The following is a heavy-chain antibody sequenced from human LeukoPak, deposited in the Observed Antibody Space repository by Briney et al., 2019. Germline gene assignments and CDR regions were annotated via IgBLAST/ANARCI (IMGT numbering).Heavy chain of an antibody. CDR2: MNPNSGNT. CDR1: GYTFTSYD. D-gene: IGHD3-22*01. J-gene: IGHJ6*03. Sequence: GASVKVSCKASGYTFTSYDINWVRQATGQGLEWMGWMNPNSGNTGYAQKFQGRVTMTRNTSISTAYMELSSLRSEDTAVYYCASDMYYYDSSGYAAYYMDVWGKGTTVTVSS. V-gene: IGHV1-8*01. CDR3: ASDMYYYDSSGYAAYYMDV.